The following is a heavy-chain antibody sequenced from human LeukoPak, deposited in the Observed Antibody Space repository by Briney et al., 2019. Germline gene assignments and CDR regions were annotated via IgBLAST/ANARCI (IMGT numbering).Heavy chain of an antibody. CDR3: ARAERSYYDSSGYYWAQYFQH. CDR1: GGSISSGNYY. J-gene: IGHJ1*01. D-gene: IGHD3-22*01. V-gene: IGHV4-61*02. Sequence: SSQTLSLTCTVSGGSISSGNYYWTWIRQPAGKGLEWIGRIYTSGGTNYNPSLKSRVTISVDTSKNQFSLKLSSVTAADTAVYYCARAERSYYDSSGYYWAQYFQHWGQGTLVTVSS. CDR2: IYTSGGT.